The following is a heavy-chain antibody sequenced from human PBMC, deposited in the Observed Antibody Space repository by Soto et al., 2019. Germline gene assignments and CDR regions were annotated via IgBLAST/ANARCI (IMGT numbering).Heavy chain of an antibody. V-gene: IGHV4-4*08. CDR3: ASMGYHYGSGSYPLDY. CDR2: MYNSGST. CDR1: GGSISSYY. J-gene: IGHJ4*02. Sequence: QVQLQESGPGLVKPSETLSLTCTVSGGSISSYYWTWIRQPPGKGLEWIGFMYNSGSTHYNPSLKRRVAIPLDPPKNQFSLNLRSVTAADPAVYYCASMGYHYGSGSYPLDYWGQGTLVTVSS. D-gene: IGHD3-10*01.